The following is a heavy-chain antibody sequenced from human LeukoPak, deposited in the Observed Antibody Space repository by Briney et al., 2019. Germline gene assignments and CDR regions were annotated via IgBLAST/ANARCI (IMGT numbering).Heavy chain of an antibody. CDR1: GFAFSDSW. D-gene: IGHD6-6*01. CDR3: ARSSYSSSSSV. CDR2: IKGDGSAK. V-gene: IGHV3-7*03. Sequence: GGSLRLSCAASGFAFSDSWMTWIRQAPGKGLEWVAFIKGDGSAKKYVDSVKGRFTISRDNAKNSLYLQINSLRAEDTAVYYCARSSYSSSSSVWGQGTMVTVSS. J-gene: IGHJ3*01.